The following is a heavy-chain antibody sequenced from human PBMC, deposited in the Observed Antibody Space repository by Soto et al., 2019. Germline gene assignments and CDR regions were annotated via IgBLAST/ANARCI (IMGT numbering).Heavy chain of an antibody. D-gene: IGHD6-13*01. J-gene: IGHJ4*02. CDR2: ISYDGSNK. Sequence: PGGSLRLSCAASGFTFSSYVMHWVRQSPGKGLEWVAVISYDGSNKYYADSVKGRFTISRDNSKNTLYLQMNSLRAEDTAVYYCVSGGIAAAGIHYWGQGTLVTVSS. V-gene: IGHV3-30*03. CDR3: VSGGIAAAGIHY. CDR1: GFTFSSYV.